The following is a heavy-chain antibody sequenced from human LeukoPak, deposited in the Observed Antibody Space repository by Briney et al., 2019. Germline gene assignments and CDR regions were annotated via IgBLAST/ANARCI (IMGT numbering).Heavy chain of an antibody. CDR1: GYTFTSYD. CDR3: ARFYYDSSGYYDY. D-gene: IGHD3-22*01. V-gene: IGHV1-8*01. CDR2: MNPNSGNT. J-gene: IGHJ4*02. Sequence: ASVKVSCKASGYTFTSYDINWVRQATGQGLEWMGWMNPNSGNTGYAQKFQGRVTMTRDTSISTAYVELSSLRSEDTAVYYCARFYYDSSGYYDYWGQGTLVTVSS.